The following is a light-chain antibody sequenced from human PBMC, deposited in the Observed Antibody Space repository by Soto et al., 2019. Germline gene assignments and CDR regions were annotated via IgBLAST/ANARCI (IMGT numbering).Light chain of an antibody. V-gene: IGKV3-15*01. CDR1: QSVSSN. CDR2: GAS. Sequence: EIVMTQSPATLSVSPGERATLSCRASQSVSSNLAWYQQKPGQAPRLLIYGASTRGTGIAARFSGSGSGTDFTLTISSLQSEDFGVYYCQQYNSWPPYTFGQGTKLEIK. CDR3: QQYNSWPPYT. J-gene: IGKJ2*01.